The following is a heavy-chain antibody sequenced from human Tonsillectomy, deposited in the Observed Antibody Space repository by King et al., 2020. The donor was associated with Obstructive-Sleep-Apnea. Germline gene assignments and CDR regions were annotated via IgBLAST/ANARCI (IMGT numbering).Heavy chain of an antibody. D-gene: IGHD2-21*02. J-gene: IGHJ3*02. Sequence: QLQESGPGLVKPSETLSLTCIVSGGSISTSSYYWGWIRQPPGKGLEWIGRILQSGGTYYNPALKSRVNISGDTSKNQFSLKLSSVTAADTAVYYCVRDGADRWVVTLTGAFDIWGQGTMVTVSS. CDR1: GGSISTSSYY. CDR2: ILQSGGT. V-gene: IGHV4-39*07. CDR3: VRDGADRWVVTLTGAFDI.